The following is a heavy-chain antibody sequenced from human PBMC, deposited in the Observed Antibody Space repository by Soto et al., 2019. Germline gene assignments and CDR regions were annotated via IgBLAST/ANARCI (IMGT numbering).Heavy chain of an antibody. CDR1: GFSFSDFW. CDR2: IKYDGGEK. CDR3: GKGKLGYCSATSCLGGGGQYKYYHYLDV. D-gene: IGHD2-2*01. Sequence: GGSLRLSCAASGFSFSDFWMTWVRQAPGRGLEWVATIKYDGGEKYYVDSVEGRFTIFRDNAKKSVFLQMSSLRDEDTAIYYCGKGKLGYCSATSCLGGGGQYKYYHYLDVWGKGTTVTVSS. V-gene: IGHV3-7*01. J-gene: IGHJ6*03.